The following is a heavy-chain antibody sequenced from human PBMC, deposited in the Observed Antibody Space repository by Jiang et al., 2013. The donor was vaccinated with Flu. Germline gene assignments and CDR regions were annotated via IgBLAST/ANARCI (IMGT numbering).Heavy chain of an antibody. CDR3: AREEGDGSGSSTIDY. V-gene: IGHV4-31*02. J-gene: IGHJ4*02. CDR2: IYYSGST. Sequence: SGGSISSGGYYWSWIRQHPGKGLEWIGYIYYSGSTYYNPSLKSRVTISVDTSKNQFSLKLSSVTAADTAVYYCAREEGDGSGSSTIDYWGQGTLVTVSS. D-gene: IGHD3-10*01. CDR1: GGSISSGGYY.